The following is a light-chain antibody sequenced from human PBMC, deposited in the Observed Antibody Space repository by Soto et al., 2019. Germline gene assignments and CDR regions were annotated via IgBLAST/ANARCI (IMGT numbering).Light chain of an antibody. V-gene: IGLV2-14*03. J-gene: IGLJ2*01. CDR2: DVS. CDR1: SSDFGRNY. CDR3: SSFRSNTLV. Sequence: QSVLTQPASVSGSPGQSITISCTGASSDFGRNYVSWYQQQHPGKAPKLIIYDVSNRPSGVSNRFSGSKFDNTASLTISGLQPEDEGDYYCSSFRSNTLVFGGGTKLTVL.